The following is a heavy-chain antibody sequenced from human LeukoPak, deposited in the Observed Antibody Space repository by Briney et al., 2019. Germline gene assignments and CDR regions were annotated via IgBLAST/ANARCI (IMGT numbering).Heavy chain of an antibody. V-gene: IGHV4-34*01. CDR3: AREGGPELSGHKRNAFDI. CDR1: GGSFSGYY. J-gene: IGHJ3*02. D-gene: IGHD1-14*01. CDR2: INHSGST. Sequence: PSETLSLTCAVYGGSFSGYYWSWIRQPPGKGLEWIGEINHSGSTNYNPSLKSRVTISVDTSKNQFSLKLSSVTAADTAVYYCAREGGPELSGHKRNAFDIWGQGTMVTVSS.